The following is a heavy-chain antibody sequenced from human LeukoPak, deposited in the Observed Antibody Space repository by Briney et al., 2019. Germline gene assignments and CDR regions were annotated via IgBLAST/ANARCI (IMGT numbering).Heavy chain of an antibody. CDR3: ARGGIAALGDY. D-gene: IGHD6-6*01. J-gene: IGHJ4*02. CDR1: GGSFSGYY. V-gene: IGHV4-59*10. Sequence: SETLSLTCAVYGGSFSGYYWSWIRQPAGKGLEWIGRIYTSGSTNYNPSLKSRVTISVDTSKNQFSLKLSSVTAADTAVYYCARGGIAALGDYWGQGTLVTVSS. CDR2: IYTSGST.